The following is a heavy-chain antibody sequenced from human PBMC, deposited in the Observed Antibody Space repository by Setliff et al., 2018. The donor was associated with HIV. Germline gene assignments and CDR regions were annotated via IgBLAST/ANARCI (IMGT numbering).Heavy chain of an antibody. D-gene: IGHD3-22*01. Sequence: PSETLSLTCTVSGGSISSGGYYWSWIRQHPGKGLEWIGYIYYSGSTYYNPSLKSRVTISVDTSKNQFSLKLNSVTAADTAVFYCARGTLYYYDTGGYSYFDYWGQGTLVTV. V-gene: IGHV4-31*03. CDR1: GGSISSGGYY. CDR2: IYYSGST. J-gene: IGHJ4*02. CDR3: ARGTLYYYDTGGYSYFDY.